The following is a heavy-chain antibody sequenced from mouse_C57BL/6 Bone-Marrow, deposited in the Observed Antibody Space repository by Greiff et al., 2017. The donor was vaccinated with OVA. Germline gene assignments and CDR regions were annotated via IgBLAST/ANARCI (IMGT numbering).Heavy chain of an antibody. V-gene: IGHV1-19*01. CDR3: ARSCYYGSSPYAMDY. J-gene: IGHJ4*01. D-gene: IGHD1-1*01. CDR1: GYTFTDYY. CDR2: INPYNGGT. Sequence: EVQLQQSGPVLVKPGASVKMSCKASGYTFTDYYMNWVKQSHGKSLEWIGVINPYNGGTSYNQKFKGKATLTVDKSSSTAYMELNSLTSEDSAVYYCARSCYYGSSPYAMDYWGQGTSVTVSS.